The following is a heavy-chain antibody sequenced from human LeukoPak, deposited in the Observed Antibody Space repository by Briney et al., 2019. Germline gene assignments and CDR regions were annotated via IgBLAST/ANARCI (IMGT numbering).Heavy chain of an antibody. CDR3: ARAGTYSGYKVFDT. CDR1: RFIFSNYY. V-gene: IGHV3-11*01. Sequence: PGGSLRLSCAASRFIFSNYYMSWIRQTPGKGLEWIANIGTDGSSENYADSAKGRFTISRDNARNSLFLQMSSLRVEGTAVYFCARAGTYSGYKVFDTWGQGTLVTVAS. D-gene: IGHD5-12*01. CDR2: IGTDGSSE. J-gene: IGHJ5*02.